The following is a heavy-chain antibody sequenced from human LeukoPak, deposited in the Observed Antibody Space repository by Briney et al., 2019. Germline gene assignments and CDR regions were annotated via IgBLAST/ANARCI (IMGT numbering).Heavy chain of an antibody. CDR1: GLTFSSHA. V-gene: IGHV3-64*02. CDR2: IGGNT. D-gene: IGHD3-3*01. CDR3: ARGGYYAATDI. Sequence: QAGGSLRLSCAASGLTFSSHAMHWVRQAPGKGLEYVSAIGGNTYYADSVRGRFTISRDNSKDTVYFQMGSLRPEDTAVYYCARGGYYAATDIWGQGALVTVSS. J-gene: IGHJ4*02.